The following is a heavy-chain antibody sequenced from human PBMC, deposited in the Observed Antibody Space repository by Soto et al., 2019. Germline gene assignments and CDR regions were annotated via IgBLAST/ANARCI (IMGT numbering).Heavy chain of an antibody. V-gene: IGHV1-69*02. D-gene: IGHD5-12*01. CDR2: IIPILGIA. CDR3: AREARGEPVARL. CDR1: GGTYSSYT. J-gene: IGHJ4*02. Sequence: ASVNVSCKASGGTYSSYTISWVRQAPGQGLEWMGRIIPILGIANYAQKFQGRVTITADKSTSTAYMELSSLRSEDTAVYYCAREARGEPVARLWGQGTVVTVSS.